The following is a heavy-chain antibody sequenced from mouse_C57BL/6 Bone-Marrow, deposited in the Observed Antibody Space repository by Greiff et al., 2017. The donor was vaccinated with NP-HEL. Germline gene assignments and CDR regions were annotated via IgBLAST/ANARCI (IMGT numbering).Heavy chain of an antibody. V-gene: IGHV1-62-2*01. CDR2: FYPRSGSI. J-gene: IGHJ1*03. CDR1: GYTFTEYT. Sequence: VKLVESGAELVQPGASVKLSCKASGYTFTEYTIHWVKQRPGQGLEWIGWFYPRSGSIKSNEKLKDKATLTAYKSSIPVYMELSSVTSEDSAVYCCARDEGFPGDWYFGVWGTGATVTFSS. CDR3: ARDEGFPGDWYFGV.